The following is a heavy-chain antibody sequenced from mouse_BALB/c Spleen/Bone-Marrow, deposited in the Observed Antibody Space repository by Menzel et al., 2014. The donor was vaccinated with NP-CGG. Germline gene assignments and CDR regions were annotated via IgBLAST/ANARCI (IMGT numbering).Heavy chain of an antibody. D-gene: IGHD1-1*01. V-gene: IGHV1-5*01. J-gene: IGHJ4*01. CDR3: TRVITAVLARRARDY. CDR1: GYTFTSYW. CDR2: IYPGNSDT. Sequence: EVKLQESGTVLARPGASVKMSCKASGYTFTSYWMHWVKQRPGQGLEWIGAIYPGNSDTSSNQKFKGKAKLTAVTSTSTAYMELRRMTNEDSAVYYCTRVITAVLARRARDYGGQGSSVTVSS.